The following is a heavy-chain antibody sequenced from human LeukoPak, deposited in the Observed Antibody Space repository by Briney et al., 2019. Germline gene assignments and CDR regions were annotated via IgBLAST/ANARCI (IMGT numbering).Heavy chain of an antibody. D-gene: IGHD3-16*01. V-gene: IGHV3-23*01. CDR3: AKKSGDHAYHPFDN. CDR1: GLTFNTYA. Sequence: GGSLRLSCAASGLTFNTYAMSWVRQAPGKGLEWLSSINGNGDITKYADSVEGRFTISRDNSKNTLFLQMSSLRVEDMGVYYCAKKSGDHAYHPFDNWGQGTLVTVSS. CDR2: INGNGDIT. J-gene: IGHJ4*02.